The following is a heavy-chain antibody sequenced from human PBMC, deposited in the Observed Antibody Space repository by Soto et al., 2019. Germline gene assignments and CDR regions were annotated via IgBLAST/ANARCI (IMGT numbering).Heavy chain of an antibody. CDR2: IWYDGSNK. Sequence: ESGGGVVQPGRSLRLSCAASGFTFSSYGMHWVRQAPGKGLEWVAVIWYDGSNKYYADSVKGRFTISRDNSKNTLYLQMNSLRAEDTAVYYCARGGIRFSDWYYYMDVWGKGTTVTVSS. CDR3: ARGGIRFSDWYYYMDV. V-gene: IGHV3-33*01. CDR1: GFTFSSYG. J-gene: IGHJ6*03. D-gene: IGHD3-3*01.